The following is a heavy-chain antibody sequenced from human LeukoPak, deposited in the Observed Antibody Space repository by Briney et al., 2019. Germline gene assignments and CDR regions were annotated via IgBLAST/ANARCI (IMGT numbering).Heavy chain of an antibody. J-gene: IGHJ4*02. CDR3: ARMVAPTIGGKYYFDY. V-gene: IGHV4-59*01. CDR2: IYYSGST. CDR1: GGSISSYY. Sequence: PSETLSLTCTVSGGSISSYYWSWLRQPPGKGLEWIGYIYYSGSTNYNPSLKSRVTISVDTSKNQFSLKLSSVTAADTAVYYCARMVAPTIGGKYYFDYWGQGTLVTVSS. D-gene: IGHD2-15*01.